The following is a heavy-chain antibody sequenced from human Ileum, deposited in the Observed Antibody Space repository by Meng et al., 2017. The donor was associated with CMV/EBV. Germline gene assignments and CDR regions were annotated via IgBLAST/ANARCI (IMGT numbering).Heavy chain of an antibody. Sequence: ASVKVSCKASGYSFTGYFMHWVRQAPGQGLEWMGWINPNSGDTNYAQNFQGRVTMTRDTSISTAYMELSRLLSDDTAVYYCARGSGSTLYGMDVWGQGTMVTVSS. CDR3: ARGSGSTLYGMDV. CDR2: INPNSGDT. J-gene: IGHJ6*01. D-gene: IGHD1-26*01. CDR1: GYSFTGYF. V-gene: IGHV1-2*02.